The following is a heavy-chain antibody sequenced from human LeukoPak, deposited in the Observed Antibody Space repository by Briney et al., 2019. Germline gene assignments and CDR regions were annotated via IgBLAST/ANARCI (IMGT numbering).Heavy chain of an antibody. CDR3: ARGNGPENA. J-gene: IGHJ5*02. CDR1: GFTFSSSA. D-gene: IGHD2-8*01. V-gene: IGHV3-23*01. CDR2: IRGSGGST. Sequence: GGSLRLSCAASGFTFSSSAMSWVRQAPGKGLEWVSAIRGSGGSTYYADSVKGRFTISRDNSNNTLYLQMNSLRADDTAVYYCARGNGPENAWGQGTLVTVSS.